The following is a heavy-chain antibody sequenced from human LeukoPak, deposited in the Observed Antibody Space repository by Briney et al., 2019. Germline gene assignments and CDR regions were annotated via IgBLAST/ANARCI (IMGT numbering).Heavy chain of an antibody. CDR1: GGSISSYY. V-gene: IGHV4-59*06. J-gene: IGHJ4*02. Sequence: PSETLSLTCTVSGGSISSYYWSWIRQHPGKGLEWIGYIYYSGSTYYNPSLKSRVTISVDTSKNQFSLKLSSVTAADTAVYYCARGHCSSTSCYVGDYWGQGTLVTVSS. D-gene: IGHD2-2*01. CDR2: IYYSGST. CDR3: ARGHCSSTSCYVGDY.